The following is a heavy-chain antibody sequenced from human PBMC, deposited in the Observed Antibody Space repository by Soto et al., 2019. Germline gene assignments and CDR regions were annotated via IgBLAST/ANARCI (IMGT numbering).Heavy chain of an antibody. J-gene: IGHJ4*02. CDR1: GFTFSSYE. D-gene: IGHD6-25*01. CDR3: ARESWTATAGYYFDY. V-gene: IGHV3-48*03. CDR2: ISSSGSTI. Sequence: LRLSCAASGFTFSSYEMNWVRQAPGKGLEWVSYISSSGSTIYYADSVKGRFTISRDNAKNSLYLQMNSLRAEDTAVYYCARESWTATAGYYFDYWGQGTMVTVYS.